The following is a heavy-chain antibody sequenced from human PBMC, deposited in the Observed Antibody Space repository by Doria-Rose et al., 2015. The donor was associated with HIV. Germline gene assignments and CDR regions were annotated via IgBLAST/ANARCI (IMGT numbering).Heavy chain of an antibody. CDR1: GYSFTRYW. J-gene: IGHJ4*02. CDR3: ARRRGEGNADEF. V-gene: IGHV5-51*01. CDR2: VYPGDSDT. D-gene: IGHD2-21*01. Sequence: LQESGPQVKKSGESLKISCKGSGYSFTRYWISWVRQVPGKGLEWMGIVYPGDSDTRYSPSFRGQVTISVDKSINTAYLEWNSLKAPDTALYFCARRRGEGNADEFWGQGTLVNVSS.